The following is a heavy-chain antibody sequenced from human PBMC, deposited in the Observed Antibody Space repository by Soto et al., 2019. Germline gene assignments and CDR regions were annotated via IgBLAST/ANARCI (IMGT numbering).Heavy chain of an antibody. D-gene: IGHD3-10*01. CDR2: IYYSGST. J-gene: IGHJ6*02. V-gene: IGHV4-30-4*01. CDR3: ARDYGRLVRGVISPYYYYYGMDV. Sequence: SEALSVTSTVCGHSIITVHYHWSWIRQPPGKGVEWIGYIYYSGSTYYNPSLKSRVTISVDTSKNQFSLKLSSVTAADTAVYYCARDYGRLVRGVISPYYYYYGMDVWGQGTTVT. CDR1: GHSIITVHYH.